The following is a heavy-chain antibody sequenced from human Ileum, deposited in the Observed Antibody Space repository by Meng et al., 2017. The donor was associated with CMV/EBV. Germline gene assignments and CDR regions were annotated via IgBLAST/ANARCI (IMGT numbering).Heavy chain of an antibody. D-gene: IGHD5-18*01. V-gene: IGHV3-49*04. J-gene: IGHJ5*02. CDR3: TPHAGYKYGQKRGWFDP. CDR2: IRSKAYGETT. CDR1: GFIFGDYA. Sequence: GESLKISCTASGFIFGDYALSWVRQAPGKGLEWVGFIRSKAYGETTEYAVSVKGRFTVSRDDSKSTAYLQMNSLKTEDTAVYYCTPHAGYKYGQKRGWFDPWGQGTLVTVSS.